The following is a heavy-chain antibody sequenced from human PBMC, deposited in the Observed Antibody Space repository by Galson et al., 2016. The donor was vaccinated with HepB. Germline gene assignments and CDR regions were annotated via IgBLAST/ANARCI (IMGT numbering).Heavy chain of an antibody. CDR1: GYTFTNYA. V-gene: IGHV1-3*04. J-gene: IGHJ6*02. CDR3: ARLGAGAMPTNFERDYYYGMDF. Sequence: SVKVSCKASGYTFTNYAMHWVRQAPGQRLEWMGWINTGDGYTKYSQKFQGRVIITRDTSASTGYMEMSSLTSEDTAVYYCARLGAGAMPTNFERDYYYGMDFWGQGTTVTVSS. D-gene: IGHD5-24*01. CDR2: INTGDGYT.